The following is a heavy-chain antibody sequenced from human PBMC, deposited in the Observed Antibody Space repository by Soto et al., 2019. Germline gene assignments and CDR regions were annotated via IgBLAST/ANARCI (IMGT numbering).Heavy chain of an antibody. CDR2: INHSGST. Sequence: SETLSLTCAVYGGFFIGYYWSWIRQPPGKGLEWIGEINHSGSTNYNPSLKSRVTISVDTSKNQFSLKLSSVTAADTAVYYCARSSGYYPRAFDYWGQGTLVSVSS. D-gene: IGHD3-22*01. CDR3: ARSSGYYPRAFDY. J-gene: IGHJ4*02. CDR1: GGFFIGYY. V-gene: IGHV4-34*01.